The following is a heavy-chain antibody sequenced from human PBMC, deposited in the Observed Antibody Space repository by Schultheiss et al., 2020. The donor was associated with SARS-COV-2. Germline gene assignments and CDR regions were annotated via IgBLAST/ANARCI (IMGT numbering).Heavy chain of an antibody. CDR1: GFTFSSYG. J-gene: IGHJ4*02. Sequence: GGSLRLSCAASGFTFSSYGMHWVRQAPGKGLEWVAVISYDGSNKFYADSVKGRFTISRDNSKNTLYLQMNSLRAEDTAVYYCARHTGRRGSVIGRGGAGIATYYFDYWGQGTLVTVSS. D-gene: IGHD3-10*01. CDR3: ARHTGRRGSVIGRGGAGIATYYFDY. CDR2: ISYDGSNK. V-gene: IGHV3-30*03.